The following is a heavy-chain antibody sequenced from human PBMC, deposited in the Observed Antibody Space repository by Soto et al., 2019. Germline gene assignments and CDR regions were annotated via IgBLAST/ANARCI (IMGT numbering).Heavy chain of an antibody. CDR2: IYYSGST. CDR1: GGSISSYY. V-gene: IGHV4-59*12. Sequence: SETLSLTCTVSGGSISSYYWSCIRQPPGKGLEWIVYIYYSGSTNYNPSLKSRVTISVDTSKNQFSLKLSSVTAADTAVYYCARAKYNWNYGGILHFDYWGQGTLVTVSS. CDR3: ARAKYNWNYGGILHFDY. J-gene: IGHJ4*02. D-gene: IGHD1-7*01.